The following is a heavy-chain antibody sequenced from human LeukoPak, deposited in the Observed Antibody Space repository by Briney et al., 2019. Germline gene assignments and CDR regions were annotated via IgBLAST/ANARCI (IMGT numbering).Heavy chain of an antibody. Sequence: GGSLRLSCAASGFTFSSYAMHWVRQAPGKGLQYVSAISSNGGSTYYANSVKGRFTISRDNSKNTLYLQMGSLRAEDMAVYYCARDGGYCSGGSCPAYYFDYWGPGTLVTVSS. V-gene: IGHV3-64*01. CDR1: GFTFSSYA. CDR3: ARDGGYCSGGSCPAYYFDY. J-gene: IGHJ4*02. CDR2: ISSNGGST. D-gene: IGHD2-15*01.